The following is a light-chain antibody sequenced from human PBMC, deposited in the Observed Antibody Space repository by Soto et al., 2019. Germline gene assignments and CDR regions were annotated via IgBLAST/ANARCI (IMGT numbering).Light chain of an antibody. Sequence: DIQLTQSPSSLSSSVGDRVTITCRASHSISTYLNWYQQKPGKAPSLLIYTTSSLQSGVPSRFSGSGSGTDFTLTIDGPQPAELASYYFQESYSSPYTFGLGSKVQSK. V-gene: IGKV1-39*01. J-gene: IGKJ2*01. CDR1: HSISTY. CDR3: QESYSSPYT. CDR2: TTS.